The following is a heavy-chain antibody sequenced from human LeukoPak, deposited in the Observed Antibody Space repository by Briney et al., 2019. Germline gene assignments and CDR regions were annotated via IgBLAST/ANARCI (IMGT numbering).Heavy chain of an antibody. V-gene: IGHV3-48*01. Sequence: GGSLRLSCAASGFTFSSYSMNWVRQAPGKGLEWVSYISSSSSTIYDADSVKGRFTISRDNAKNSLYLQMNSLRAEDTAVYYCAGAGTTGDDAFDIWGQGTMVTVSS. CDR3: AGAGTTGDDAFDI. J-gene: IGHJ3*02. CDR1: GFTFSSYS. CDR2: ISSSSSTI. D-gene: IGHD1-1*01.